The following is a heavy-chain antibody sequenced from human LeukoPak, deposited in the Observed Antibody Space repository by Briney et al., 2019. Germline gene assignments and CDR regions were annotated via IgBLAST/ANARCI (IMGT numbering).Heavy chain of an antibody. Sequence: SVKVSCKASGGTFSSYAISWVRQAPGQGLEWMGGIIPIFGTANYAQEFQGRVTITTDESTSTAYMELSSLRSEDTAVYYCASTYDSSGYYSPSWFDPWGQGTLVTVSS. CDR2: IIPIFGTA. D-gene: IGHD3-22*01. CDR1: GGTFSSYA. CDR3: ASTYDSSGYYSPSWFDP. J-gene: IGHJ5*02. V-gene: IGHV1-69*05.